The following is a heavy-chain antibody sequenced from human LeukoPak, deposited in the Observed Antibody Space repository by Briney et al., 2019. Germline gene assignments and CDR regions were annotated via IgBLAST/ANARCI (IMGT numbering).Heavy chain of an antibody. CDR1: GFTFSSYG. J-gene: IGHJ5*02. CDR3: AKVDYYDSSGLVDP. CDR2: ISYDGSNK. Sequence: GGSLRLSCAASGFTFSSYGMHWVRRAPGKGLEWVAVISYDGSNKYYADSVKGRFTISRDNSKNTLYLQMNSLRAEDTAVYYCAKVDYYDSSGLVDPWGQGTLVTVSS. V-gene: IGHV3-30*18. D-gene: IGHD3-22*01.